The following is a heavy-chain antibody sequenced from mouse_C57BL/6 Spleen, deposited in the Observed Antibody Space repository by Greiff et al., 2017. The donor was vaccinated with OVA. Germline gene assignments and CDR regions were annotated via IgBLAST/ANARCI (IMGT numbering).Heavy chain of an antibody. Sequence: QVQLQQPGAELVKPGASVKLSCKASGYTFTSYWMHWVKQRPGQGLEWIGMIHPNSGSTNYNEKFKRKATLTVDKSSSTAYMQLSSLTSEDSAVYYCARENWFFDYWGQGTTLTVSS. J-gene: IGHJ2*01. V-gene: IGHV1-64*01. CDR3: ARENWFFDY. CDR2: IHPNSGST. D-gene: IGHD4-1*01. CDR1: GYTFTSYW.